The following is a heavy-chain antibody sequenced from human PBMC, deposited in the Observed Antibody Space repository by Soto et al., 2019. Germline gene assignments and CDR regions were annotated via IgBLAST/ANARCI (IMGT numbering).Heavy chain of an antibody. D-gene: IGHD6-6*01. V-gene: IGHV1-18*04. CDR1: GYRFTSNG. CDR2: ISGYNGDT. J-gene: IGHJ6*02. Sequence: GASVKVSCTASGYRFTSNGISWVRQAPGQGLEWMGWISGYNGDTDYAQKFQGRVTMTTDTSTSTAYMEVRSLRPDDTAVYYCARDKPQQIVGYNYYYGLDVWGQGTTVTVSS. CDR3: ARDKPQQIVGYNYYYGLDV.